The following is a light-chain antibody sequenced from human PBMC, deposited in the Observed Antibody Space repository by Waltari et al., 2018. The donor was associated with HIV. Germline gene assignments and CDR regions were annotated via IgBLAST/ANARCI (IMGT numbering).Light chain of an antibody. J-gene: IGLJ2*01. CDR2: DDS. CDR3: QVWDNNSEPNVA. CDR1: KIGTKS. Sequence: YVLTQAPSLSVAPGQTARITCGGNKIGTKSVHWYQQKPGQAPVLVVYDDSDRPSGIPERFSGSNSRNTATLTISGVEAGEEADYYCQVWDNNSEPNVAFGGGTKLTV. V-gene: IGLV3-21*02.